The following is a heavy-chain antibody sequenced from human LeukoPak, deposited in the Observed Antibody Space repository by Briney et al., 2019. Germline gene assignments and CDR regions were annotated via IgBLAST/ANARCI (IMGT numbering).Heavy chain of an antibody. CDR3: AKDSGGPEDSSGYYPYYFDY. V-gene: IGHV3-30*18. D-gene: IGHD3-22*01. Sequence: PGGSLRLSCAASGFTFISYWMSWVRQAPGKGLEWVAVISYDGSNKYYADSVKGRFTISRDNSKNTLYLQMNSLRAEDTAVYYCAKDSGGPEDSSGYYPYYFDYWGQGTLVTVSS. J-gene: IGHJ4*02. CDR1: GFTFISYW. CDR2: ISYDGSNK.